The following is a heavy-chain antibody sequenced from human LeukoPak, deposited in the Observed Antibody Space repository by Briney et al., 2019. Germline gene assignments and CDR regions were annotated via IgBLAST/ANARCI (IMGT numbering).Heavy chain of an antibody. Sequence: GGSLRLSCAASGFTFSSYSMNWVRQAPGKGLEWVSYISHNSRTMHYADSVKGRLTISRDDAKNSLFLQMNSLRDEDTAVYYCVRGYPLGVATFVSWGQGTLVIVSS. J-gene: IGHJ4*02. CDR2: ISHNSRTM. CDR3: VRGYPLGVATFVS. CDR1: GFTFSSYS. D-gene: IGHD3-10*01. V-gene: IGHV3-48*02.